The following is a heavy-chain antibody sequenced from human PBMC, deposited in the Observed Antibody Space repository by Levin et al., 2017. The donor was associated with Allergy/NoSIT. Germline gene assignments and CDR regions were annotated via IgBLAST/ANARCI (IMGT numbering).Heavy chain of an antibody. CDR2: ITRTSGKI. CDR3: VTDESGDEDFDY. J-gene: IGHJ4*02. Sequence: AASVKVSCTASGFILRTSDMNWVRQAPGKGLEWISFITRTSGKISYADSVKGRLTVSRDNAKNSLYLDMNRLRAEDTAVYYCVTDESGDEDFDYWGQGTLVTVSS. V-gene: IGHV3-48*01. D-gene: IGHD7-27*01. CDR1: GFILRTSD.